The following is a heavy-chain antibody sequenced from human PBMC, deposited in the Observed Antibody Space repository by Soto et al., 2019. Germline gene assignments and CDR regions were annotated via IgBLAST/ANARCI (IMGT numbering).Heavy chain of an antibody. D-gene: IGHD3-10*01. J-gene: IGHJ6*02. CDR1: GFTFSDYY. CDR3: AGREVLLWFGELDYYGMDV. Sequence: QVQLVESGGGLVKPGGSLRLSCAASGFTFSDYYMSWIRQAPGKGLEWVSYISSSSSYTNYADSVKGRFTISRDNAKNSLYLQMNSLRAEDTAVYYCAGREVLLWFGELDYYGMDVWGQGTTVTVSS. V-gene: IGHV3-11*05. CDR2: ISSSSSYT.